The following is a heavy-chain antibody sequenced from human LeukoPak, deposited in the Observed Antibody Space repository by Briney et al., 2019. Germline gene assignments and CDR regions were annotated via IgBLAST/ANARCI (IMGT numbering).Heavy chain of an antibody. CDR2: INSGGSNI. J-gene: IGHJ4*02. CDR3: VGDSPEWHQPLDY. CDR1: GFTFSNYW. V-gene: IGHV3-74*01. Sequence: LAGRSLRLSCTASGFTFSNYWMHWVRHAPRKGLGWVSRINSGGSNITYADSVKGRFPISRDNAKNTLYLQMNSLRADDTAVYYCVGDSPEWHQPLDYWGQGTLLTVSS. D-gene: IGHD3-3*01.